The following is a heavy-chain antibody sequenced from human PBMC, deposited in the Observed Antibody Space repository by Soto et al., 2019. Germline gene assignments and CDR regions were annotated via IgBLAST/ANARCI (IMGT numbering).Heavy chain of an antibody. Sequence: GGSLRLSCGDSGFTFSNYGMHWVRQAPGKGLEWVAGISYDGSNKHYADSAEGRFTISRDNSKSTVYLQMNSLRAEDTAIYYCAKDSYYYDSSGYYVFDYWGQGALVTVSS. V-gene: IGHV3-30*18. D-gene: IGHD3-22*01. CDR2: ISYDGSNK. CDR3: AKDSYYYDSSGYYVFDY. CDR1: GFTFSNYG. J-gene: IGHJ4*02.